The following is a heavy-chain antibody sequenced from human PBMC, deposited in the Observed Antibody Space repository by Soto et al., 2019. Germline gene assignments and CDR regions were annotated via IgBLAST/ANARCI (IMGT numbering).Heavy chain of an antibody. CDR1: GLTFSKAW. Sequence: EVQLVESGGGLVKPGGSLRLSCAASGLTFSKAWMSWVRQAPGKGLEWVGRIKSKTDGGTTDYAAPVKGRFTITRDDSKNTLYLQMNGLKTEDTAVYYCTTDALRFLEWLSYWGQGTLVTVSS. V-gene: IGHV3-15*01. J-gene: IGHJ4*02. CDR3: TTDALRFLEWLSY. D-gene: IGHD3-3*01. CDR2: IKSKTDGGTT.